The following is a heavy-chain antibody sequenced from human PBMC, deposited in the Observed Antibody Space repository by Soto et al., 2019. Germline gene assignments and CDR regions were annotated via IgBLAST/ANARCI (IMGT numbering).Heavy chain of an antibody. CDR3: ARDPYSSSCISVYYYGMDV. CDR2: ISAYYGNT. Sequence: QAQLVQSGAEVKKPGASVKVSCKASGYTFTSYGISWVLQAPGLGLVWLGCISAYYGNTNYAQKLQGRVTMNTDTSKCTANMELRSLRSYDTAVYYCARDPYSSSCISVYYYGMDVWGQGTTVTVSS. J-gene: IGHJ6*02. CDR1: GYTFTSYG. D-gene: IGHD6-13*01. V-gene: IGHV1-18*01.